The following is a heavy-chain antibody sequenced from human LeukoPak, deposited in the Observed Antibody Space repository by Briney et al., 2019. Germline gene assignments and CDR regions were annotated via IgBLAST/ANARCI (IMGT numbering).Heavy chain of an antibody. Sequence: GGSLRLSCAASGFTFSSYSINWVRQAPGKGLEWVSSISSSSSYIYYADSVKGRFTISRDNAKNSLYLQMNSLRAEDTAVYYCARATIFGWFDPWGQGTLVTVSP. CDR1: GFTFSSYS. D-gene: IGHD3-9*01. CDR2: ISSSSSYI. CDR3: ARATIFGWFDP. J-gene: IGHJ5*02. V-gene: IGHV3-21*01.